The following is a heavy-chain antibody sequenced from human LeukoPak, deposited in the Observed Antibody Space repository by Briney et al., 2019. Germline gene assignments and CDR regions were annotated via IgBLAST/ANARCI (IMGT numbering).Heavy chain of an antibody. CDR1: GYSISSGYY. V-gene: IGHV4-38-2*02. J-gene: IGHJ4*02. CDR2: IYYSGST. Sequence: SETLSLTCTVSGYSISSGYYWGWIRQPPGKGLEWIGSIYYSGSTYYNPSLKSRVTISVDTSKNQFSLKLSSVTAADTAVYYCAREDLLRHFDYWGQGTLVTVSS. CDR3: AREDLLRHFDY. D-gene: IGHD1-26*01.